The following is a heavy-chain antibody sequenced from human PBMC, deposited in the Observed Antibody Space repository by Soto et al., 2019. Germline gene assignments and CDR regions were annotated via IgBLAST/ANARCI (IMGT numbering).Heavy chain of an antibody. D-gene: IGHD3-10*01. CDR2: ISSSGNSV. V-gene: IGHV3-11*01. Sequence: QVQLVESGGTLVKPGGSLRLSCAASGFTFSDYYMTWIRQAPGKGLEWVSHISSSGNSVDYGDSVRGRFTMTRDNAKKSLYLQMNSLTVEDTAVYYCARRRYGSGSNDFWGQGTLVTVSS. CDR1: GFTFSDYY. CDR3: ARRRYGSGSNDF. J-gene: IGHJ4*02.